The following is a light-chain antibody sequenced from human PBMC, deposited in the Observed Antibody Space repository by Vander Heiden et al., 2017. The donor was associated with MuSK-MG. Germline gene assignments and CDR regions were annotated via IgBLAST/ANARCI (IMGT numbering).Light chain of an antibody. CDR2: EVT. CDR1: SSDVGSYNL. J-gene: IGLJ1*01. CDR3: SSFTSSTTPFV. Sequence: QSALTQPASVSGSSGQSITISCTGTSSDVGSYNLVSWYQQHPGKAPKLMISEVTNRPSGVSNRFSGSKSGNTASLTISGLQADDEADYYCSSFTSSTTPFVFGTGTKVTVL. V-gene: IGLV2-14*02.